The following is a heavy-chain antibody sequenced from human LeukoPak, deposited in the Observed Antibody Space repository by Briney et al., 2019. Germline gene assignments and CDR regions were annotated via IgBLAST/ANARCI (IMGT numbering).Heavy chain of an antibody. CDR2: INSDGSST. CDR1: GFTFSGYW. CDR3: AREPSGVGFDY. D-gene: IGHD3-10*01. Sequence: GGSLRLSCAASGFTFSGYWMHWVRQAPGKGLVWVSRINSDGSSTSYADSVKGRSTISRDNAKNTLYLQMNSLRAEDTAVYYCAREPSGVGFDYWGQGTLVTVSP. J-gene: IGHJ4*02. V-gene: IGHV3-74*01.